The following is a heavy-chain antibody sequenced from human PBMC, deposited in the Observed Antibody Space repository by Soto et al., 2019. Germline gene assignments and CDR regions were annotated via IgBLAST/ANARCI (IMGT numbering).Heavy chain of an antibody. V-gene: IGHV1-69*02. J-gene: IGHJ3*02. CDR1: GGTFSSYT. Sequence: ASVKVSCKASGGTFSSYTISWVRQAPGQGLEWMGRIIPILGIANYAQKFQGRVTITADKSTSTAYIELSSLRSEDTAVYYCARVILPGDSPEFLPESDFDIWGQGTMVTVSS. D-gene: IGHD7-27*01. CDR2: IIPILGIA. CDR3: ARVILPGDSPEFLPESDFDI.